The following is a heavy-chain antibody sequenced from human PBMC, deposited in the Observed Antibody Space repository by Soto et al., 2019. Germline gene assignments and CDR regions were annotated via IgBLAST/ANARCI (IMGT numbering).Heavy chain of an antibody. J-gene: IGHJ4*02. Sequence: ASVKVSCKASGYTFTSYYMHWVRQAPGQGLEWMGIINPSGGSTSYAQKFQGRVTMTRDTSTSTVYMELSSLRSEDTAVYYCARDLEDSSGYYYYFDYWGQGTLVPVSS. V-gene: IGHV1-46*01. D-gene: IGHD3-22*01. CDR2: INPSGGST. CDR3: ARDLEDSSGYYYYFDY. CDR1: GYTFTSYY.